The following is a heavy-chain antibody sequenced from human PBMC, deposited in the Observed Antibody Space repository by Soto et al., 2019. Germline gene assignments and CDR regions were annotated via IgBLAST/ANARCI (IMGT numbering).Heavy chain of an antibody. CDR3: AKGGNWNTNYGMDV. V-gene: IGHV3-30*18. CDR2: ISFDGSNQ. CDR1: GFTFRTYC. Sequence: QVQLVESGGGVGPPGKFLRLSCVGSGFTFRTYCMHWVRPAPGKGLEWVAVISFDGSNQYYTESVKGRFTISRDNSKNTLYLQMSRLTSADTAVYYCAKGGNWNTNYGMDVWGQGTTVIVSS. D-gene: IGHD1-20*01. J-gene: IGHJ6*02.